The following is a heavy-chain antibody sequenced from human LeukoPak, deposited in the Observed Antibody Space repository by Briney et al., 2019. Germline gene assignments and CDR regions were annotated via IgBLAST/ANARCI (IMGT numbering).Heavy chain of an antibody. J-gene: IGHJ4*02. D-gene: IGHD3-16*01. Sequence: GGSLRLSCAASGFTFSSYEMNWVRQAPGKGLEWVAVVIYDGSKKYYVDSVKGRFTVSRDNSENTVSLQMTSLRPEDTAMYYCTRSLNYAFDYWGQGTLVTVSS. V-gene: IGHV3-30*03. CDR1: GFTFSSYE. CDR2: VIYDGSKK. CDR3: TRSLNYAFDY.